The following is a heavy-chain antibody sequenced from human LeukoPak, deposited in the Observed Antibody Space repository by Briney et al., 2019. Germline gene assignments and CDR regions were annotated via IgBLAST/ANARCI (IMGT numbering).Heavy chain of an antibody. Sequence: ASVKLSCKASGHTFTSCDINWVRQATAQALEWMGWMNPNSGNTGYGQSFQGRITMTRDISIGTAYMELSNLTAEDTAIYYWTRGSSGRRDNWGQGTLVTVSA. D-gene: IGHD6-19*01. CDR1: GHTFTSCD. CDR2: MNPNSGNT. V-gene: IGHV1-8*01. CDR3: TRGSSGRRDN. J-gene: IGHJ4*02.